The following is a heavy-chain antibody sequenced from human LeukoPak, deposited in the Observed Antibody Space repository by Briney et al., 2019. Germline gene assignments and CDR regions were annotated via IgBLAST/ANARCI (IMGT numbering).Heavy chain of an antibody. CDR1: GFTFSSYK. CDR3: ARASGSYFIDY. Sequence: GGSLRLSCVDSGFTFSSYKMNWVRQAPGKGLEWVSSISSSSSYIYYADSVKGGLTISRDKAKNSLYLQMNSLRAEDTAVYYCARASGSYFIDYWGRGTVVTVSS. D-gene: IGHD1-26*01. CDR2: ISSSSSYI. J-gene: IGHJ4*02. V-gene: IGHV3-21*01.